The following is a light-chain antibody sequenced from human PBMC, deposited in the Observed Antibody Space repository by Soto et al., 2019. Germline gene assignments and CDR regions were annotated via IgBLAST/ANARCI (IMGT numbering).Light chain of an antibody. CDR1: SGSVSTSYY. V-gene: IGLV8-61*01. CDR2: STN. CDR3: VLYMGNGRDVV. J-gene: IGLJ2*01. Sequence: QAVVTQEPSFSVSPGGTVTLTCGLSSGSVSTSYYPSWYQQTPGQAPRTLIYSTNTRSSGVPDRFSGSILGNKAALTITGAQADDEYDYYCVLYMGNGRDVVYGGGTKLTVL.